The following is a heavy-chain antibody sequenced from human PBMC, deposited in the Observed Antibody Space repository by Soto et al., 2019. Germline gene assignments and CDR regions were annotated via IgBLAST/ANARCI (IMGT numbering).Heavy chain of an antibody. V-gene: IGHV3-33*06. CDR2: IWYDGSNK. D-gene: IGHD4-17*01. J-gene: IGHJ4*02. Sequence: QVQLVGSGGGVVQPGRSLRLSCAASGFTFSSYGMHWVRQAPGKGLEWVAVIWYDGSNKYYADSVKGRFTISRDNYKNTLYLQMNSLRAEDTAVYYCAQDYGEGIDYWGQGTLVTVSS. CDR3: AQDYGEGIDY. CDR1: GFTFSSYG.